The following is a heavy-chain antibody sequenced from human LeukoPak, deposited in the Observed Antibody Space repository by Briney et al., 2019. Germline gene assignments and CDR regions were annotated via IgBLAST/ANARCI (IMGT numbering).Heavy chain of an antibody. D-gene: IGHD1-7*01. Sequence: GGSLRLSCAASGFTFDDYGMSWVRQAPGKGLEWVSGINWNGGSTGYADSVKGRFTISRDSAKNSLYLQMNSLRAEDTALYHCARDNWSYGISWFDPWGQGTLVTVSS. CDR3: ARDNWSYGISWFDP. V-gene: IGHV3-20*01. CDR1: GFTFDDYG. J-gene: IGHJ5*02. CDR2: INWNGGST.